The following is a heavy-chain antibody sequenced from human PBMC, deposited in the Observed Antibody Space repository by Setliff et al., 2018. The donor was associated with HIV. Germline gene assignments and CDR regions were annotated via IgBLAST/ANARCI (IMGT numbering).Heavy chain of an antibody. V-gene: IGHV4-4*07. Sequence: SETLSLTCTVSGGSISSYYWSWIRQPAGKGLEWIGRIYTSGSTNYNPSLKSRVTMSVDTSKNQFSLKLSSVTAADTAVYYCARDQANYYDSSGYYYFDYWGQGTLVTVPQ. CDR2: IYTSGST. CDR1: GGSISSYY. J-gene: IGHJ4*02. D-gene: IGHD3-22*01. CDR3: ARDQANYYDSSGYYYFDY.